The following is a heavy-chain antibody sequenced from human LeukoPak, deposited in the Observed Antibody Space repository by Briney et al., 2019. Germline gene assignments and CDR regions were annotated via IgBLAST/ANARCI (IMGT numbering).Heavy chain of an antibody. J-gene: IGHJ3*02. CDR1: GFTFDDYA. D-gene: IGHD6-6*01. CDR2: ISWNSGSI. Sequence: PGGSLRLSCAASGFTFDDYAMHWVRQAPGKDLEWVSGISWNSGSIGYADSVKGRFTISRDNAKNSLYLQMNSLRAEDTALYYCAKDMWGGWVARPGSRFGMNAFDIWGQGTMVTVSS. CDR3: AKDMWGGWVARPGSRFGMNAFDI. V-gene: IGHV3-9*01.